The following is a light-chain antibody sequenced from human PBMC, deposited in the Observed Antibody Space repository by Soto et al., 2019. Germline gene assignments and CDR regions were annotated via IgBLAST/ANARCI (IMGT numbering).Light chain of an antibody. Sequence: ENVLTQSPGTLSLSPVERATLSCRATQIVTSSYFAWYQQKPGQAPRLLIYGVSSRATDIPDRFSGSGSGTDFTLTISRLEPEDFVVYYCQQYSSLPHNFGQGTKVDIK. V-gene: IGKV3-20*01. CDR1: QIVTSSY. J-gene: IGKJ2*01. CDR3: QQYSSLPHN. CDR2: GVS.